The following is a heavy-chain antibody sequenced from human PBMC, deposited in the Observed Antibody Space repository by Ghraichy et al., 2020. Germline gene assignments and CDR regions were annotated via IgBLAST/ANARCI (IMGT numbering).Heavy chain of an antibody. CDR1: GFTFGDYT. D-gene: IGHD2-21*02. J-gene: IGHJ5*02. Sequence: GGSLRLSCAASGFTFGDYTMQWVRHGPGKGLEWVSRISWDGTLTYYADSVEGRVTISRDNSKNSLYLQLSDLRTEDSALYYCVKDAYCGGDCYPDLWGQGTLVTVSS. CDR3: VKDAYCGGDCYPDL. CDR2: ISWDGTLT. V-gene: IGHV3-43*01.